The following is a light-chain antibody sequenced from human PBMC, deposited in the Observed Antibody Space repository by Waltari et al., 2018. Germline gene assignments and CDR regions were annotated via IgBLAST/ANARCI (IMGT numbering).Light chain of an antibody. V-gene: IGKV1-5*03. CDR3: QQYNIWPYT. CDR1: QSISNW. CDR2: KSF. J-gene: IGKJ2*01. Sequence: DIQMTQSPSTLSASVGARVTITGRASQSISNWLAWYQQKPGKAPKVLIYKSFTLQSGVPSRFSGSGSETEFSLTISSLQPDDFATYYCQQYNIWPYTFGQGTTLEI.